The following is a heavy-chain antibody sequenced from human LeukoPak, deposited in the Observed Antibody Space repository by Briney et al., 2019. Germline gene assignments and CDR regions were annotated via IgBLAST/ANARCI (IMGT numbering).Heavy chain of an antibody. CDR2: IYTSGST. V-gene: IGHV4-61*02. CDR1: GGSISSGSYY. D-gene: IGHD3-3*01. J-gene: IGHJ3*02. CDR3: ASSDTIFGVVSI. Sequence: SQTLSLTCTVSGGSISSGSYYWSWIRQPAGKGLEWIGRIYTSGSTNYNPSLKSRVTISVDTSKNQFSLKLGSVTAADTAVYYCASSDTIFGVVSIWGQGTMVTVSS.